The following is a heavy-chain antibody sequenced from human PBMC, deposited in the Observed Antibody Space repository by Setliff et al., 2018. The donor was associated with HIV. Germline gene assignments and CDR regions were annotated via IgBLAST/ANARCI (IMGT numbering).Heavy chain of an antibody. D-gene: IGHD3-16*01. CDR3: AKTKGSVLGTYYFDY. V-gene: IGHV3-43D*03. CDR2: IDWSGDET. Sequence: HPGGSLRLSCAASGFIFDDYAMYWVRQAPGKNLEWVYLIDWSGDETYYADSVNGRFTISRDNSKETLFLQMHSLRPEDNALYYCAKTKGSVLGTYYFDYWGQGTLVTVSS. CDR1: GFIFDDYA. J-gene: IGHJ4*02.